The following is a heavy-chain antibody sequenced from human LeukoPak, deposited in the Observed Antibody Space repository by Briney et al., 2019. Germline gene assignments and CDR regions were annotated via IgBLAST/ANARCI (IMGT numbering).Heavy chain of an antibody. CDR3: ARDNGVVHGVYYMDV. CDR2: VNTDGSEK. CDR1: GFTFSNYW. J-gene: IGHJ6*03. D-gene: IGHD3-3*01. V-gene: IGHV3-7*01. Sequence: PGGSLRLSCATTGFTFSNYWMNWVRQAPGKGLEWVAIVNTDGSEKWYVKSVRGRFTVSRDNAKMSLFLQLNSLRAEDTAVYYCARDNGVVHGVYYMDVWGKGTTVTVS.